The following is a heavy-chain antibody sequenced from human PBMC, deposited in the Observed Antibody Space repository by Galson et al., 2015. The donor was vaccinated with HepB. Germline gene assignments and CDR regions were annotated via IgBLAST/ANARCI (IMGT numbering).Heavy chain of an antibody. CDR3: ARGPHLVEDSSGYYFQH. CDR1: GFTFSSYA. J-gene: IGHJ1*01. V-gene: IGHV3-30-3*01. CDR2: ISYDGSNK. D-gene: IGHD3-22*01. Sequence: SLRLSCAASGFTFSSYAMHWVRQAPGKGLEWVAVISYDGSNKYCADSVKGRFTISRDNSKNTLYLQMNSLRAEDTAVYYCARGPHLVEDSSGYYFQHWGQGTLVTVSS.